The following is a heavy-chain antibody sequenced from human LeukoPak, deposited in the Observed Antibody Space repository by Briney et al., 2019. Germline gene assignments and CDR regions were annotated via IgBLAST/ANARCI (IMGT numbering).Heavy chain of an antibody. D-gene: IGHD5-18*01. CDR3: ARETTPQTHVDTAMANYYYYMDV. CDR2: INPSGGST. V-gene: IGHV1-46*01. Sequence: ASVKVSCKASGYTFTGYYMHWVRQAPGQGLEWMGIINPSGGSTSYAQKFQGRVTMTRDMSTSTVYMELSSLRSEDTAVYYCARETTPQTHVDTAMANYYYYMDVWGKGTTVTVSS. J-gene: IGHJ6*03. CDR1: GYTFTGYY.